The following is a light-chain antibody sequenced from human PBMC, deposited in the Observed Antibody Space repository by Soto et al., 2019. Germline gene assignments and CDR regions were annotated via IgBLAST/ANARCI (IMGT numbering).Light chain of an antibody. CDR3: QQYGSSPLT. CDR1: QSVFSRSNNKNY. CDR2: AAS. J-gene: IGKJ4*01. V-gene: IGKV4-1*01. Sequence: DVVLTPSPESLAVSLGERATINCKTSQSVFSRSNNKNYLAWYQLKPGQPPKLLLIYAASTRATAVPDRFSGSGSGTDFTLTISRLEPEDFAVYYCQQYGSSPLTFGGGTKVDIK.